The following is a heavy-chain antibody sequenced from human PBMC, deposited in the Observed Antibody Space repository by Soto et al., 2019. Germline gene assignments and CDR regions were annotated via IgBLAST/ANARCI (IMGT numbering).Heavy chain of an antibody. CDR1: NGSISTYY. CDR2: IYYTGSP. J-gene: IGHJ5*02. D-gene: IGHD5-12*01. V-gene: IGHV4-59*01. CDR3: ARSRSTRQPCDH. Sequence: PSETLSLTCTVSNGSISTYYWSWIRQPPGRSLEWIGHIYYTGSPTYNPSLKSRVTISEDTSTKTVSLNLISVTGEDTAVYYCARSRSTRQPCDHWGRGTLVTVS.